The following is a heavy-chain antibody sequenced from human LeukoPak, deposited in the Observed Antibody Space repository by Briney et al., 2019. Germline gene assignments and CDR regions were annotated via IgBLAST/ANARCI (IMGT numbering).Heavy chain of an antibody. CDR1: GDSVSSSNYY. CDR3: ARGHRQWLRY. J-gene: IGHJ4*02. D-gene: IGHD6-19*01. Sequence: PSETLSLTCTVFGDSVSSSNYYWAWFRQPPGKGLDWIGSLYYDGRTNYNPSLKSRVTISVDTSKNQFSLKLSSVTAADTAVYYCARGHRQWLRYWGQGTLVTVSS. CDR2: LYYDGRT. V-gene: IGHV4-39*07.